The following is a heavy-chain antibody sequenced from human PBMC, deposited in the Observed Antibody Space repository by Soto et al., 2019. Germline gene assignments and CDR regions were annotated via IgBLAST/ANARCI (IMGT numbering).Heavy chain of an antibody. CDR1: GFTFSDYS. CDR3: GRVFYGSGSCFVDN. D-gene: IGHD3-10*01. V-gene: IGHV3-21*01. CDR2: ISSSGTFI. J-gene: IGHJ4*02. Sequence: GGSLRLSCAASGFTFSDYSMNWVRQAPGKGLEWVSFISSSGTFIHYADSVKGRFTISRDNAKNSLYLQMNSLRAEDTAVFYCGRVFYGSGSCFVDNWGQGTLVTVSS.